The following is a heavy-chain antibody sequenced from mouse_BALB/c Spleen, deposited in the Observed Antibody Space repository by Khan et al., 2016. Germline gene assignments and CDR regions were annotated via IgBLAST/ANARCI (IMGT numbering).Heavy chain of an antibody. CDR3: ARSPYDYDVGFAY. J-gene: IGHJ3*01. CDR1: GFNIKDTY. V-gene: IGHV14-3*02. D-gene: IGHD2-4*01. Sequence: VQLQQSGAELVKPGASVKLSCTASGFNIKDTYMHWVKQRPEQGLEWIGRIDPANGNTKYDPKFQGKAPITADTSSNTAYLQLSSLTSEDTAVYYCARSPYDYDVGFAYWGQGTLVTVSA. CDR2: IDPANGNT.